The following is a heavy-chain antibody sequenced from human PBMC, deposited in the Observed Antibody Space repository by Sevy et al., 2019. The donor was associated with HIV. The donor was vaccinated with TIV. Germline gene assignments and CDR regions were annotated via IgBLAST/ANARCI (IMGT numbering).Heavy chain of an antibody. Sequence: SETLSLTCTVSGGSISSSSYYWGWIRQPPGKGLEWIGSIYYSGSTYYNPSLKSRVTISVDTSKNQSSLKLSSVTAADTAVYYCARPLGLGIFSFDYWGQGTLVTVSS. D-gene: IGHD7-27*01. CDR3: ARPLGLGIFSFDY. V-gene: IGHV4-39*01. CDR2: IYYSGST. CDR1: GGSISSSSYY. J-gene: IGHJ4*02.